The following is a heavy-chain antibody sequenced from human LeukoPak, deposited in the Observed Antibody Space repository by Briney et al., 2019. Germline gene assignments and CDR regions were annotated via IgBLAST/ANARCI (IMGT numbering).Heavy chain of an antibody. CDR2: IGVSGDT. CDR3: AQGGIATTGLTY. D-gene: IGHD6-13*01. V-gene: IGHV3-23*01. J-gene: IGHJ4*02. CDR1: GFTFSTSA. Sequence: GGSLRLSCAASGFTFSTSAMTWVRQAPGEGLEWVSSIGVSGDTNYADSVRGRFTISRDNSKNTLHLQMNSLRDEDAAVYFCAQGGIATTGLTYWGQGTLVSVSS.